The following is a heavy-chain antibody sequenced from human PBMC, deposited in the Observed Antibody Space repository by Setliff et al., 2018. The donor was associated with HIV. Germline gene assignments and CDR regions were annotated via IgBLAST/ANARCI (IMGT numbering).Heavy chain of an antibody. J-gene: IGHJ6*02. CDR2: INKDGHHT. CDR3: AKEHWGSNWSGLGV. V-gene: IGHV3-43*01. Sequence: PSETLRLSCAASGFTFHDFSMHWVRQAPGKGLEWVSLINKDGHHTLYADSVRGRFTISRDNRKDSLYLQMNSLSTEDTALYYCAKEHWGSNWSGLGVWGQGTTVTVSS. D-gene: IGHD6-13*01. CDR1: GFTFHDFS.